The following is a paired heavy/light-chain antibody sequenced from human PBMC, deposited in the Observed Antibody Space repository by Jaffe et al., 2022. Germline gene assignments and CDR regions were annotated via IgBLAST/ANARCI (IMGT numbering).Light chain of an antibody. CDR2: AAS. J-gene: IGKJ5*01. CDR3: QQLNSYLIT. V-gene: IGKV1-9*01. Sequence: DIQLTQSPSFLSASVGDRVTITCRASQGISSYLAWYQQKPGKAPKLLIYAASTLQSGVPSRFSGSGSGTEFTLTISSLQPEDFATYYCQQLNSYLITFGQGTRLEIK. CDR1: QGISSY.
Heavy chain of an antibody. CDR2: INPNSGGT. CDR1: GYTFTGYY. D-gene: IGHD3-10*01. Sequence: QVQLVQSGAEVKKPGASVKVSCKASGYTFTGYYMHWVRQAPGQGLEWMGWINPNSGGTNYAQKFQGRVTMTRDTSISTAYMELSRLRSDDTAVYYCARGGLWFGELLYGWFDPWGQGTLVTVSS. J-gene: IGHJ5*02. V-gene: IGHV1-2*02. CDR3: ARGGLWFGELLYGWFDP.